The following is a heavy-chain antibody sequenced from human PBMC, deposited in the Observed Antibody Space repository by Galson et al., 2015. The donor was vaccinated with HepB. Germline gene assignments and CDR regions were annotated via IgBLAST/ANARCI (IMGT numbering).Heavy chain of an antibody. CDR3: VSSWYTFDN. Sequence: SLRLSCAASGSTFSDYWMHWVRQAPGKGLEWVSRIDTDGTSTNYADSVKGRFTISRDNAKRTLYLHMSSLRAEDTAIYYCVSSWYTFDNWGQGTLVAVSS. J-gene: IGHJ4*02. D-gene: IGHD6-13*01. CDR1: GSTFSDYW. V-gene: IGHV3-74*01. CDR2: IDTDGTST.